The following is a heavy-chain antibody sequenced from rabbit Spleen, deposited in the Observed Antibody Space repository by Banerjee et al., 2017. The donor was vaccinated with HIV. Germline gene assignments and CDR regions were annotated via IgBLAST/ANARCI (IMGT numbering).Heavy chain of an antibody. V-gene: IGHV1S40*01. CDR3: ARDTGSSFSSCGMDL. J-gene: IGHJ6*01. Sequence: QSLEESGGDLVKPGASLTLTCTASGFSFSTSDYMCWVRQAPGKGLEWISCIAGSSSGFTYSATWAKGRFTCSKTSSTTVTLQMPSLTVADTATYFCARDTGSSFSSCGMDLWGQGTLVTVS. D-gene: IGHD8-1*01. CDR2: IAGSSSGFT. CDR1: GFSFSTSDY.